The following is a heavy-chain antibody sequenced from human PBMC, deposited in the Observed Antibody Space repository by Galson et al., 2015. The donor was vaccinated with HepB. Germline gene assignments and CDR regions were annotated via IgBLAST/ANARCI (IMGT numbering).Heavy chain of an antibody. D-gene: IGHD3-10*01. CDR2: ISYDGSNK. CDR3: ARFSWFGELLGPRINYYGMDV. Sequence: SLRLSCAASGFTFSSYAMHWVRQAPGKWLEWVAVISYDGSNKYYADSVKGRFTISRDNSKNTLYLQMNSLRAEDTAVYYCARFSWFGELLGPRINYYGMDVWGQGTTVTVSS. J-gene: IGHJ6*02. CDR1: GFTFSSYA. V-gene: IGHV3-30-3*01.